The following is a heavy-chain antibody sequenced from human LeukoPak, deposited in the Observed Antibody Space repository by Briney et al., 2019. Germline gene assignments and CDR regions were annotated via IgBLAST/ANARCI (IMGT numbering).Heavy chain of an antibody. D-gene: IGHD3-22*01. V-gene: IGHV5-51*01. CDR1: GYSFTSYW. J-gene: IGHJ4*02. CDR2: IYPGDSDT. CDR3: ASGPPPYYYDTSGYY. Sequence: GESLQISCKGSGYSFTSYWIGWVRQMPGKGLEWMGIIYPGDSDTRYSPSFQGQVTISADKSISTAYLQWSSLKASDTAMYYCASGPPPYYYDTSGYYWGQGTLVTVSS.